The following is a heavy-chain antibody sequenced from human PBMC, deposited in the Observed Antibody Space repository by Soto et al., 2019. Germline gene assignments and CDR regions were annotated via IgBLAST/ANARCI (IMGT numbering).Heavy chain of an antibody. D-gene: IGHD3-3*01. V-gene: IGHV1-2*02. CDR3: ARGGGVGVAGSAAFDM. J-gene: IGHJ3*02. CDR1: GYPVTAYY. Sequence: QLHLVQSGAVVKKPGASVTVSCSASGYPVTAYYMHWVRQAPGRGLEWMGGINPATGAAKYTQTLQGMVTMTRETSTSRVFMELRGLTSEDPAVFYCARGGGVGVAGSAAFDMWGQGTLVTVSS. CDR2: INPATGAA.